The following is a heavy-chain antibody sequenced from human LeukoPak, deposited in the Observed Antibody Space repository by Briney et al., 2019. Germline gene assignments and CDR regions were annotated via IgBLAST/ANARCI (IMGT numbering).Heavy chain of an antibody. CDR2: ISSTGSTI. D-gene: IGHD3-10*01. J-gene: IGHJ1*01. CDR1: RFTFSSYE. Sequence: PGGSLRLSCAAPRFTFSSYEMNWVRQAPGKGLEWVSYISSTGSTIYYADSVKGRFTISRDNAKNSLYLQMNSLRAEDTAVYYCARVYYGSGKGYFQDWGQGTLITVSS. CDR3: ARVYYGSGKGYFQD. V-gene: IGHV3-48*03.